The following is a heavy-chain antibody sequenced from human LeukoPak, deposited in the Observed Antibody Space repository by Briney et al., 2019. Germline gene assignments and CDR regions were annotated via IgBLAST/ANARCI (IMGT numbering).Heavy chain of an antibody. J-gene: IGHJ4*02. CDR2: TSGSCGST. D-gene: IGHD2-15*01. CDR3: AKNGGSQCYSHLDS. Sequence: GGSLRLSCAASGFTFSSYAMSWLRQAPGKGLEWVSGTSGSCGSTYYAGSVKGRFTISRDNSKNTLYLQMNSLRVEDTAVYYCAKNGGSQCYSHLDSWGQGTLVTVSS. CDR1: GFTFSSYA. V-gene: IGHV3-23*01.